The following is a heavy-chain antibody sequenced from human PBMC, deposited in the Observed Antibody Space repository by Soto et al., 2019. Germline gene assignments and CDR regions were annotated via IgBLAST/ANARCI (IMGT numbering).Heavy chain of an antibody. J-gene: IGHJ3*02. D-gene: IGHD1-26*01. CDR1: GFTFSTYW. V-gene: IGHV3-7*04. Sequence: EAQLVEFGGGLVQPGGSLRLSCAASGFTFSTYWMTWLRQAPGRGLEWVANINPDGSLNSFGGSVKGRFIISRDNAKNSLYLQMNSLRAEDTAVYYCATDRGYSTFDIWGQGTMVTVSS. CDR2: INPDGSLN. CDR3: ATDRGYSTFDI.